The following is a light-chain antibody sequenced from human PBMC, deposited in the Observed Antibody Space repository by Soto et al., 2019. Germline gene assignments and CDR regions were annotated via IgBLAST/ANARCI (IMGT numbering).Light chain of an antibody. CDR2: AAS. V-gene: IGKV1-39*01. J-gene: IGKJ5*01. CDR1: QSISSY. CDR3: QQSYSTRIS. Sequence: DIQMTQSPSSLSASVGDRVTITCRASQSISSYLNWYQQKPGKAPKLLIYAASSLQSGVPSRFSGSGPGTDFTLTISSLLPEDFATYYCQQSYSTRISFGQGTRLEIK.